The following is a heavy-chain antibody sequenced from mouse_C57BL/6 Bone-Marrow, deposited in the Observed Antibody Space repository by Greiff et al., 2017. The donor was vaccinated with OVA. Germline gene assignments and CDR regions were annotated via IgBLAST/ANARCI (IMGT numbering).Heavy chain of an antibody. CDR1: GFTFSDYG. V-gene: IGHV5-15*01. Sequence: EVKLMESGGGLVQPGGSLKLSCAASGFTFSDYGMAWVRQAPRKGPEWVAFISNLAYSIYYADTVTGRFTISRENAKNTLYLEMSSLRSEDTAMYYCARQRLLRYWYFDVWGTGTTVTVSS. CDR3: ARQRLLRYWYFDV. CDR2: ISNLAYSI. J-gene: IGHJ1*03. D-gene: IGHD1-1*01.